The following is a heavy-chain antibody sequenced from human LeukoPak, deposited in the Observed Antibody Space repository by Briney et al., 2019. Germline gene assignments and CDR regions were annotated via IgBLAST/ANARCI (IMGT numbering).Heavy chain of an antibody. CDR2: IYSSGST. D-gene: IGHD1-14*01. CDR3: ASDSGH. Sequence: SETLSLTCTVSGGSISSAGYSWHWIRQPAGKGLEWIGLIYSSGSTNYNPSLKSRVTISVDTSKNQFSLKLSSVTAADTAVYYCASDSGHWGQGTLVTVSS. CDR1: GGSISSAGYS. J-gene: IGHJ4*02. V-gene: IGHV4-61*02.